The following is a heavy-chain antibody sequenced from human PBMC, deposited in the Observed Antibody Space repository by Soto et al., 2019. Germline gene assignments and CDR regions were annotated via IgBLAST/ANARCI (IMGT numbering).Heavy chain of an antibody. J-gene: IGHJ6*02. Sequence: ASVKVSCKAFGYTFTSYAINWVRQAPGQGLEWMGWINTNTGNPTYAQGFTGRFVFSLDTSVSTAYLQICSLKAEDTAVYYCARSKMTTVTTSRRAYYYYGMAVWGQGTTVTVSS. D-gene: IGHD4-4*01. CDR1: GYTFTSYA. CDR2: INTNTGNP. V-gene: IGHV7-4-1*01. CDR3: ARSKMTTVTTSRRAYYYYGMAV.